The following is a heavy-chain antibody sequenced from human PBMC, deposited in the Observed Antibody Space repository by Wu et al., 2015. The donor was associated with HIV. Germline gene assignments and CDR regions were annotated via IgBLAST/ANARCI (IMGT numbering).Heavy chain of an antibody. CDR2: INPKSGGT. Sequence: QVQLVQSGAEVKKPGASVKVSCKASGYTFTSYYLHWARQAPGQGLEWMGWINPKSGGTNLAQGFQGRLTMTRDTAINTAYMELSSLKSDDTAVYFXAKVRTGKYDRWDSFDVWGQGTRGQRLL. V-gene: IGHV1-2*02. D-gene: IGHD1-1*01. CDR1: GYTFTSYY. CDR3: AKVRTGKYDRWDSFDV. J-gene: IGHJ3*01.